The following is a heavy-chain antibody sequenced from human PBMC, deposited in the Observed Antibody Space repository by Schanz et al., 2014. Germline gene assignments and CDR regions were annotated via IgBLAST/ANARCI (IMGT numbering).Heavy chain of an antibody. CDR2: ISGSGGST. Sequence: EGQLAESGGGLVQPGGSLRLSCAVSGFTVSSNHMSWVRQAPGKGLEWVSAISGSGGSTYYADSVKDRFTVSRDNSKNTVYLQMNRLRAEDTAVYYCAKQIHYDILTVTRNWGQGTLVTVSS. J-gene: IGHJ4*02. D-gene: IGHD3-9*01. CDR1: GFTVSSNH. CDR3: AKQIHYDILTVTRN. V-gene: IGHV3-23*04.